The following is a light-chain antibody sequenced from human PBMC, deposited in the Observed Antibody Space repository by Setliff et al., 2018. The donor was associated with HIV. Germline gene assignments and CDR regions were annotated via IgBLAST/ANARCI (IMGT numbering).Light chain of an antibody. V-gene: IGLV2-23*02. CDR3: CSYAGSSLYV. Sequence: SALTQPASVSGSPGQSITISCTGTSSDVGSYNLVSWYQQHPGKAPKLMIYEVSKRPSGVSNRFSGSKSGNTASLTISGLQAEDEADYYCCSYAGSSLYVFGTGTKVTVL. J-gene: IGLJ1*01. CDR2: EVS. CDR1: SSDVGSYNL.